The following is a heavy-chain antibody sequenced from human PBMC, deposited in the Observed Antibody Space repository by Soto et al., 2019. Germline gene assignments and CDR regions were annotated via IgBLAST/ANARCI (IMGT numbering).Heavy chain of an antibody. J-gene: IGHJ4*02. V-gene: IGHV3-23*01. CDR1: GFTFSDYV. CDR3: ARTYRSGWYYFDH. CDR2: IGRGDDK. Sequence: EVQLLESGGGLVQPGGSLRLSCEASGFTFSDYVMNWVRQGPGKGLEWVSTIGRGDDKYYADSVKGRFTISRDTSKNTLYLQMNSLRAEDTAVYYCARTYRSGWYYFDHWGQGTLVTVSS. D-gene: IGHD6-19*01.